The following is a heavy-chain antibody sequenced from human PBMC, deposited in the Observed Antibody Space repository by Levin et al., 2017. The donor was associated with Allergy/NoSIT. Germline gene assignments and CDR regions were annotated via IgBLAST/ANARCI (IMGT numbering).Heavy chain of an antibody. D-gene: IGHD5-24*01. CDR2: INKDGSKT. CDR1: GFTFNSYW. J-gene: IGHJ4*02. V-gene: IGHV3-7*01. CDR3: ATDGDYYTFDH. Sequence: GESLKISCAASGFTFNSYWMSWIRQAPGKGLQWVAQINKDGSKTSYVDSVEGRFTISRDNAKNSVYLQMNSLRVEDTAVYCCATDGDYYTFDHWGQGALVTVSS.